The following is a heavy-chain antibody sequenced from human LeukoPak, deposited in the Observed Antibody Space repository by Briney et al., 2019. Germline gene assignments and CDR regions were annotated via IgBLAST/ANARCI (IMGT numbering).Heavy chain of an antibody. V-gene: IGHV4-39*01. Sequence: PSETLSLTCTVSGGSISSSSYYWGWIRQPPGKGLEWIGSIYYSGSTYYNPPLKSRVTISVDTSKNQFSLKLSSVTAADTAVYYCASESGYDSHGMDVWGQGTTVTVSS. J-gene: IGHJ6*02. CDR3: ASESGYDSHGMDV. D-gene: IGHD5-12*01. CDR1: GGSISSSSYY. CDR2: IYYSGST.